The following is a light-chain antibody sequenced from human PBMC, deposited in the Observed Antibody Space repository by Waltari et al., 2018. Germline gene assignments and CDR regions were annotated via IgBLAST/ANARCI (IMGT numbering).Light chain of an antibody. CDR3: YSTDSSGTQRV. CDR1: ALPKTY. V-gene: IGLV3-10*01. Sequence: SYELTQPPSVSVSPGQPARITCSGDALPKTYAYWYQQKSGQAPVLVIYEDSKRPAGIPERFSGSSSGTTATLTLSGAQVEDEGDYYCYSTDSSGTQRVFGGGTKLTVL. CDR2: EDS. J-gene: IGLJ2*01.